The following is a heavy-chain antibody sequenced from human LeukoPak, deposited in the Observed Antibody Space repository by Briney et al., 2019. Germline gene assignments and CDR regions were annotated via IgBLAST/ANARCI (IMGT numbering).Heavy chain of an antibody. Sequence: GGSLRLSCAASGFTFSSYWMHWVRQAPGKGLAWVSRINSDGSSTSYADSVKGRFTISRDNAKNTLYLQMNSLRAEDTAVYYCARDNYYDILTGYSVYFDYWGQGALVTVSS. D-gene: IGHD3-9*01. V-gene: IGHV3-74*01. CDR2: INSDGSST. J-gene: IGHJ4*02. CDR1: GFTFSSYW. CDR3: ARDNYYDILTGYSVYFDY.